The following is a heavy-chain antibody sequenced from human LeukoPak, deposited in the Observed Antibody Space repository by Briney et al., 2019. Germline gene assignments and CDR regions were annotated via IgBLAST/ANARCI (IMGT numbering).Heavy chain of an antibody. D-gene: IGHD1-14*01. Sequence: ASVKVSCKASGYTFTGYYIHWVRQAPGQGLEWMGWIYPNSGGTKYAQKFQGRVTMTRDTSISTAYMELSSLASDDTAVYYCARNPGQPDRRLDCWGQGTLVTISS. CDR1: GYTFTGYY. CDR2: IYPNSGGT. CDR3: ARNPGQPDRRLDC. J-gene: IGHJ4*02. V-gene: IGHV1-2*02.